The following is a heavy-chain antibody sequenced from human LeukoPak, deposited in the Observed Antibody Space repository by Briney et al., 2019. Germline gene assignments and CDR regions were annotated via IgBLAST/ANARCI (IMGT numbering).Heavy chain of an antibody. V-gene: IGHV4-59*08. Sequence: PSETLSLTCTVSGGSISSYYWSWIRQPPGKGLEWIGYIYYSGSTNYNPSLKSRVTISVDTSKNQFSLKLNSVTAADTAIYFCASGGGYWAFDYWGQGTLVTVSS. CDR1: GGSISSYY. D-gene: IGHD1-26*01. CDR2: IYYSGST. CDR3: ASGGGYWAFDY. J-gene: IGHJ4*02.